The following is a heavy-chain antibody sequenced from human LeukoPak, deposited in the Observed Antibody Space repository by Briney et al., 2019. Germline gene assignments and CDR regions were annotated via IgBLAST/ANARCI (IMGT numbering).Heavy chain of an antibody. V-gene: IGHV3-23*01. J-gene: IGHJ3*02. Sequence: GGSLRLSCTASGFTFSSYAMSWVRQAPGKGMEWVSANSGSGDSTYYADSVKGRFTISRDNSRNTLYLQMNDLRAEDTAVYYCAKPCRSGLSPFDAFDIWGQGTMVTVSS. CDR3: AKPCRSGLSPFDAFDI. D-gene: IGHD6-19*01. CDR2: NSGSGDST. CDR1: GFTFSSYA.